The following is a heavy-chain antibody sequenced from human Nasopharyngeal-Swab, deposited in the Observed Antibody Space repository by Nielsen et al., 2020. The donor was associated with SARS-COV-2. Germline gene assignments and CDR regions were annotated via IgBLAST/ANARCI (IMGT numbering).Heavy chain of an antibody. CDR3: AREVEMATIGYWYFDL. D-gene: IGHD5-24*01. V-gene: IGHV3-23*01. J-gene: IGHJ2*01. CDR2: ISGSGGST. CDR1: GFTFSSYA. Sequence: GGSLRLSCAASGFTFSSYAMSWVRQAPGKGLEWVSAISGSGGSTYYADSVKGRFTISRDNSKNTLYLQMNSLRAEDTAVYYCAREVEMATIGYWYFDLWGRGTLVTVSS.